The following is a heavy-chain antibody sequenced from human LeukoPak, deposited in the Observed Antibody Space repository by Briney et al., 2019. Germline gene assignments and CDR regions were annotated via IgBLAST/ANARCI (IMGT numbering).Heavy chain of an antibody. CDR2: IYYSGST. CDR1: GGSISSGGHY. Sequence: PSQTLSLTCTVSGGSISSGGHYWSWIRQHPGKGREWIGYIYYSGSTYYSPALKCRVTISVDTSKNQCSLKLSSVTAPDTAVYYCASLRYFDWLFWGTNWFDPWGQGTLVTVSS. D-gene: IGHD3-9*01. CDR3: ASLRYFDWLFWGTNWFDP. J-gene: IGHJ5*02. V-gene: IGHV4-31*03.